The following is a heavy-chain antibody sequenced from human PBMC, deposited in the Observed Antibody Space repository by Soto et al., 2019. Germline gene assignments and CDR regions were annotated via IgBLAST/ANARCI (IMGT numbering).Heavy chain of an antibody. CDR3: AKDFLGGALYSYGMDV. CDR1: GFTFSDFA. D-gene: IGHD3-16*01. CDR2: ISKDGTNK. Sequence: QVQLVESGGGVVQPGRSLRLSCAVSGFTFSDFAMHWVRQAPGKGLEWVAVISKDGTNKDYADSVKGRFTISRANSKKTLDLQMSSRTTDDTAVYYWAKDFLGGALYSYGMDVWGQGTTVIVSS. V-gene: IGHV3-30*18. J-gene: IGHJ6*02.